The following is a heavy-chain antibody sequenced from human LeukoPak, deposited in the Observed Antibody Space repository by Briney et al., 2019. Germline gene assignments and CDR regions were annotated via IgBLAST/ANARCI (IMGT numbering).Heavy chain of an antibody. V-gene: IGHV3-7*05. J-gene: IGHJ4*02. Sequence: PGGSLRLSCATSGFTFSSYWMSWVRQAPGKGLEWVANINQDGSEKYHVDSVKGRFTISRDNAKNSLFLQMNSLRAEDTAVYYCARDSSSGYYPSRLFDFWGQGTLVTVSS. CDR2: INQDGSEK. D-gene: IGHD3-22*01. CDR1: GFTFSSYW. CDR3: ARDSSSGYYPSRLFDF.